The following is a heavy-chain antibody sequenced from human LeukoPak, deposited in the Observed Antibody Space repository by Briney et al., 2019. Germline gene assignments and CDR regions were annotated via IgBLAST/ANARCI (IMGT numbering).Heavy chain of an antibody. CDR3: AKQSAGSAAWYSLHYDF. CDR2: GAGGGT. J-gene: IGHJ4*02. V-gene: IGHV3-23*01. D-gene: IGHD6-13*01. Sequence: GAGGGTYYADSVKGRFTISRDNSKDTLYLQMNGLRAEDTAVYFCAKQSAGSAAWYSLHYDFWGQGTLATVSS.